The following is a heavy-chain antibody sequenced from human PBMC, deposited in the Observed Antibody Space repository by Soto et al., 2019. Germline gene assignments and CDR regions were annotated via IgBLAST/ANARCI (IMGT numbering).Heavy chain of an antibody. J-gene: IGHJ4*02. V-gene: IGHV4-59*01. CDR2: IYYSGST. CDR3: AREYDSSGYYPVGFDY. CDR1: GGSISSYY. D-gene: IGHD3-22*01. Sequence: PSETLSLTCTVSGGSISSYYWSWIRQPPGKGLEWIGYIYYSGSTNYNPSLKSRVTISVDTSKNQFSLKLSSVTAADTAVYYCAREYDSSGYYPVGFDYWGQGTLVTAPQ.